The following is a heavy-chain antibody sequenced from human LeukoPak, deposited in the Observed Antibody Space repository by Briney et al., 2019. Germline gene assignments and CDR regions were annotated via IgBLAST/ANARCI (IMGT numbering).Heavy chain of an antibody. Sequence: PSETLSLTCTVSGGSISSGDYSWSWIRQPPGTGLEWIGYIYHSGSTYYNPSLKSRVTISVDRSKNQFSLKLSSVTAADTAVYYCARNYGDYVRFAFDIWGQGTMVTVSS. D-gene: IGHD4-17*01. V-gene: IGHV4-30-2*01. CDR1: GGSISSGDYS. CDR3: ARNYGDYVRFAFDI. CDR2: IYHSGST. J-gene: IGHJ3*02.